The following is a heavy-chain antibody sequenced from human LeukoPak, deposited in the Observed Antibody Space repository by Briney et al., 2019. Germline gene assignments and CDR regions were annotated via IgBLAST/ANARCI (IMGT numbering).Heavy chain of an antibody. D-gene: IGHD1-26*01. V-gene: IGHV3-33*01. Sequence: SGGSLRLSCAASGFTFSNYGMHWVRQAPGKGLEWVAVIWYDGSNKYYADSVKGRFTISRDNSKNTLCLQMNSLRAEDTAVYYCAAYSGSSPGGDYWGQGTLVTVSS. J-gene: IGHJ4*02. CDR1: GFTFSNYG. CDR3: AAYSGSSPGGDY. CDR2: IWYDGSNK.